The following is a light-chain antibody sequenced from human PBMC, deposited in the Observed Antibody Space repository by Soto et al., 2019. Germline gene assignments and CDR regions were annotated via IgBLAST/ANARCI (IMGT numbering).Light chain of an antibody. V-gene: IGLV1-44*01. CDR1: SSNIGSNT. J-gene: IGLJ2*01. CDR2: SNN. CDR3: AACDDSRNGLVV. Sequence: QSVLTQPPSASGTPGQRVTISCSGSSSNIGSNTVNWYQQLPGTAPKLHIYSNNQRPSGVPDRFSGSKSVTSASLAISVLQSEDEADYYCAACDDSRNGLVVFGGGTKLNVL.